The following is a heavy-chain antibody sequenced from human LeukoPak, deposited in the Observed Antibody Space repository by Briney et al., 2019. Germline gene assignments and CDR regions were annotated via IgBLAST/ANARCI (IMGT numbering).Heavy chain of an antibody. V-gene: IGHV3-30*18. CDR1: GFTFSSYG. Sequence: PGGSLRLSCAASGFTFSSYGMHWVRQAPGKGLEWVAVISYDGSNKYYADSVKGRFTISRDNSKNTLDLQMNSLRAEDTAVYYCAKTLVSDYWGQGTLVTVSS. CDR3: AKTLVSDY. J-gene: IGHJ4*02. D-gene: IGHD2-8*02. CDR2: ISYDGSNK.